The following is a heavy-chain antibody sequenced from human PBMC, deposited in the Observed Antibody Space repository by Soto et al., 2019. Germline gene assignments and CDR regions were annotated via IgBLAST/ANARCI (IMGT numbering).Heavy chain of an antibody. CDR3: AKSGYYDSSGNFGS. J-gene: IGHJ4*02. Sequence: PGGSLRLSCAASGFTFSNYAMNWVRQAPGKGLEWVSGISGSALNTYYADSVEGRFAIFRDKSKNTVYLQMDSPRAEDTAVYYCAKSGYYDSSGNFGSWGRGTLVTVSS. CDR2: ISGSALNT. D-gene: IGHD3-22*01. V-gene: IGHV3-23*01. CDR1: GFTFSNYA.